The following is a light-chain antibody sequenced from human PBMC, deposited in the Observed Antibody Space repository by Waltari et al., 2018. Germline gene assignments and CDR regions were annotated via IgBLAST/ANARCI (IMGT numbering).Light chain of an antibody. J-gene: IGLJ1*01. CDR2: KDY. CDR1: SSNIGNDS. V-gene: IGLV1-47*01. CDR3: VGWDASLSGYV. Sequence: QSVLTQPPSASGTPGQRVTISCSGSSSNIGNDSVYWFQQPPGTSPKLLIYKDYQRPSGVPDRFSGSKSGTSASLAISGLRSEDEADYYCVGWDASLSGYVFGTGTKVTVL.